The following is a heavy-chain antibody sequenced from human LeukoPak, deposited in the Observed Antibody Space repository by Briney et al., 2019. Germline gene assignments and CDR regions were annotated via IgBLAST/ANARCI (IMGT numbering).Heavy chain of an antibody. CDR1: GFTFSSYG. CDR3: ARERITMVRGVIGRFDP. CDR2: IWYDGSNK. Sequence: GGSLRLSCAASGFTFSSYGMHWVRQAPGKGPEWVAVIWYDGSNKYYADSVKGRFTISRDNSKNTLYLQMNSLRAEDTAVYYCARERITMVRGVIGRFDPWGQGTLVTVSS. V-gene: IGHV3-33*01. D-gene: IGHD3-10*01. J-gene: IGHJ5*02.